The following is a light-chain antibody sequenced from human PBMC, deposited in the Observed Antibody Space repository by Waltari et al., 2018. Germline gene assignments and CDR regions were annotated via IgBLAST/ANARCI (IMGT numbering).Light chain of an antibody. CDR3: CSYVGLGIYV. CDR1: SSDVGNYNL. CDR2: EVT. V-gene: IGLV2-23*02. Sequence: QSGLTQPASVSGSPGQSITISCTGTSSDVGNYNLVSWYQQYAGKAPKLMVYEVTKRASGVSDRFSGSKSGNTASLTSSGLQSEDEADYYCCSYVGLGIYVFGTGTKVTVL. J-gene: IGLJ1*01.